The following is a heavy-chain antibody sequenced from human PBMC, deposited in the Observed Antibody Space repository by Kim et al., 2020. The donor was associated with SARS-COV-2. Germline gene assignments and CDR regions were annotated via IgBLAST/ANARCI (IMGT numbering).Heavy chain of an antibody. Sequence: YYADSVKGRFTISRDNSKNTLYLQMNSLRAEDTAVYYCAKARGLRYGMDVWGQGTTVTVSS. CDR3: AKARGLRYGMDV. D-gene: IGHD3-10*01. J-gene: IGHJ6*02. V-gene: IGHV3-23*01.